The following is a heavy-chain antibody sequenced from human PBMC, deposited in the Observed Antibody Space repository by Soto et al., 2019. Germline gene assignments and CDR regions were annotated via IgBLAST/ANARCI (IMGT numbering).Heavy chain of an antibody. J-gene: IGHJ5*02. Sequence: ASVKVPCKASGYTFTSYGISWVRQAPGQGLEWMGWISAYNGNTNYAQKLQGRVTMTTDTSTSTAYMELRSLRSDDTAVYYCARDREDYGENLFDPWGQGTLVTVSS. V-gene: IGHV1-18*01. CDR1: GYTFTSYG. CDR3: ARDREDYGENLFDP. D-gene: IGHD4-17*01. CDR2: ISAYNGNT.